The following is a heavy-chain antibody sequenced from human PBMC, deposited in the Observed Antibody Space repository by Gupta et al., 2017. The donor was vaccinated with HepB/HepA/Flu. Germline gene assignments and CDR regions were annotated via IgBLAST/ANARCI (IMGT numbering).Heavy chain of an antibody. D-gene: IGHD3-16*01. V-gene: IGHV4-31*03. J-gene: IGHJ4*02. CDR3: ARVNKLETVWVKFDY. CDR1: GGSNSSGGYY. CDR2: IYYSGST. Sequence: QVQLQESGPGLVKPSQTLSPTCTVSGGSNSSGGYYWSWIRQHPGKGLEWIGYIYYSGSTYYNPSLKSRVTISVDTSKNQFSLKLSSVTAADTAVYYCARVNKLETVWVKFDYWGQGTLVTVSS.